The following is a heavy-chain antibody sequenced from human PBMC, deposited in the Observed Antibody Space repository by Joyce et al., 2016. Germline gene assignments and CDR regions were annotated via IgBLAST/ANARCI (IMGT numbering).Heavy chain of an antibody. Sequence: QVQLVESGGGVVQPGRSLRLSCAASGFTFSNYAMHWVRQAPGQGREWVAVTSYDGGYKEYGDSVKGRFTISRDNSKNTLYLQRNSLRVEDTAVYYCARGLGIVGASRRFQHWGQGTLVTVSS. J-gene: IGHJ1*01. CDR2: TSYDGGYK. CDR1: GFTFSNYA. V-gene: IGHV3-30-3*01. CDR3: ARGLGIVGASRRFQH. D-gene: IGHD1-26*01.